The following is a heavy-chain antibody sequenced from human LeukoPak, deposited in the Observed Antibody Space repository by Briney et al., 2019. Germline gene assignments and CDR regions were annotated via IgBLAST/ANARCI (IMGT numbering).Heavy chain of an antibody. Sequence: GGSLRLSCTASGFTFSSYAMHWVRQAPGKGLEYVSAISSNGGSTYYANSVKGRFTISRDNSKNTLYLQMGSLRAEDMAVYYCARVRRTYYYDSSGYYPPGAVWEALDYWGQGTLVTVSS. J-gene: IGHJ4*02. V-gene: IGHV3-64*01. D-gene: IGHD3-22*01. CDR2: ISSNGGST. CDR1: GFTFSSYA. CDR3: ARVRRTYYYDSSGYYPPGAVWEALDY.